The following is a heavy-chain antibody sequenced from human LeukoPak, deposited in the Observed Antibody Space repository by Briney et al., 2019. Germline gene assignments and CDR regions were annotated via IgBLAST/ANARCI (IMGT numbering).Heavy chain of an antibody. Sequence: GGSLRLSCAASGFTVSSNYMSWVRQAPGKGLEWVSVIYSGGSTYYADSVKGRFTISRDNSKNTLYLQMNSLRAEDTAVYYCARDRSYGGNLDYRGQGTLVTVSS. D-gene: IGHD4-23*01. CDR2: IYSGGST. CDR1: GFTVSSNY. V-gene: IGHV3-66*01. J-gene: IGHJ4*02. CDR3: ARDRSYGGNLDY.